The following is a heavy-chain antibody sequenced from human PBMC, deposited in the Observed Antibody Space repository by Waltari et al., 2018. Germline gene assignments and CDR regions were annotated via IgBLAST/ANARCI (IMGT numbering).Heavy chain of an antibody. CDR1: GYSISSGYS. CDR3: ARGIYGWFDP. J-gene: IGHJ5*02. Sequence: QVQLQESGPGLVKPSETLSLTCAVSGYSISSGYSWGWIRQPPGKGLEWIGSIYHSGSTYYNPSLKSRVTISVDTSKNQFSLKLSSVTAADTAVYYCARGIYGWFDPWGQGTLVTVSS. CDR2: IYHSGST. V-gene: IGHV4-38-2*01. D-gene: IGHD3-16*01.